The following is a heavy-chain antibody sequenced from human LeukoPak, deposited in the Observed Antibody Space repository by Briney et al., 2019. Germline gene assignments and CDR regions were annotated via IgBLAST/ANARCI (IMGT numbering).Heavy chain of an antibody. J-gene: IGHJ4*02. Sequence: RGESLKISCEGSGYSFNNYWIVWVRQMPGEGLEWMGIIYPGDSDTRYSPSFQGLVTISVDKFISTAYLQWSSLKASDTAMYYCARRLTTATFDYWGQGTLVTVSS. CDR1: GYSFNNYW. D-gene: IGHD4-11*01. CDR3: ARRLTTATFDY. CDR2: IYPGDSDT. V-gene: IGHV5-51*01.